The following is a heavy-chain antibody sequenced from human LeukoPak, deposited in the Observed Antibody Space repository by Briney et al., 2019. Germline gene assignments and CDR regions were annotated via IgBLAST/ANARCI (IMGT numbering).Heavy chain of an antibody. D-gene: IGHD4-17*01. CDR3: ARNRSNDYGEVPFDI. J-gene: IGHJ3*02. CDR2: IYASGGT. Sequence: PSETLSLTCTVSGGAISNYYWSWLRQSAGKGLEWIGQIYASGGTNYNPSLKSRVTMSADKSKNQISLRLSSVTAADTAVYYCARNRSNDYGEVPFDIWGQGTMVTVSS. V-gene: IGHV4-4*07. CDR1: GGAISNYY.